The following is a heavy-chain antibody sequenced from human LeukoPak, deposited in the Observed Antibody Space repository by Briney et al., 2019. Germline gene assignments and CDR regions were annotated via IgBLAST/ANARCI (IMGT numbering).Heavy chain of an antibody. V-gene: IGHV5-51*01. CDR2: IYPGDSDT. CDR1: GYSFTSYW. J-gene: IGHJ4*02. D-gene: IGHD3-10*01. Sequence: PGESLKISCKGSGYSFTSYWIGWVRQMPGKGLEWMGIIYPGDSDTRYSPSFQGQVTIPADKSISTAYLQWSSLKASDTAMYYCARKITYYYGSGSPLSFDYWGQGTLVTVPS. CDR3: ARKITYYYGSGSPLSFDY.